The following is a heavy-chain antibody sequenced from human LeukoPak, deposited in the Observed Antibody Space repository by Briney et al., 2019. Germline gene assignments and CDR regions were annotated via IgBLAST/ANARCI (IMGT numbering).Heavy chain of an antibody. CDR2: IYTSGST. V-gene: IGHV4-61*02. D-gene: IGHD6-19*01. Sequence: PSETLSLTCTVSGGSISSGSSYWSRIRQPAGKGLEWIGRIYTSGSTNYNPSLRSRVTISVDTSKNQFSLKLSSVTAADTAVYYCARSSAWLIDYWGQGTLVTVSS. CDR3: ARSSAWLIDY. CDR1: GGSISSGSSY. J-gene: IGHJ4*02.